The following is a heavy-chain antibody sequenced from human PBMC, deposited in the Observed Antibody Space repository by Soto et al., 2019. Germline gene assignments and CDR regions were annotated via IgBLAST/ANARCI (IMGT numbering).Heavy chain of an antibody. CDR2: ISGKNGNT. CDR3: GRSDSSEDTGTFAY. D-gene: IGHD3-16*01. J-gene: IGHJ4*02. CDR1: GYSFSDFG. V-gene: IGHV1-18*04. Sequence: QVHLVQSGGELKKPGASVKVSCKASGYSFSDFGITWVRQAPGQGLEWMGWISGKNGNTNYAQKVQGRVTLTADTSTSTAYMEMRALTSDDTATYYCGRSDSSEDTGTFAYWGQGTPVTGSS.